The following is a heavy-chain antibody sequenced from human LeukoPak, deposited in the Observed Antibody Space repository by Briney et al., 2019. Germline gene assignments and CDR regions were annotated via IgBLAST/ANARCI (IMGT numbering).Heavy chain of an antibody. CDR2: IWYDGSNK. CDR1: GFTFSSYG. J-gene: IGHJ4*02. Sequence: GGSLRLSCAASGFTFSSYGMHWVRQAPGKGLEWVAVIWYDGSNKYYADAVKARFTISRDNFKNTLYLQMNSLRDEDTAVYYCARDWSNYYDSSGYYFWDIDYWGQGTLVTVSS. D-gene: IGHD3-22*01. V-gene: IGHV3-33*01. CDR3: ARDWSNYYDSSGYYFWDIDY.